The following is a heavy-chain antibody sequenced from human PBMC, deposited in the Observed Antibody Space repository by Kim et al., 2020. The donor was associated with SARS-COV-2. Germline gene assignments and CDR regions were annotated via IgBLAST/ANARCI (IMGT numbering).Heavy chain of an antibody. D-gene: IGHD3-10*01. J-gene: IGHJ4*02. CDR1: GGSFSGYY. V-gene: IGHV4-34*01. CDR3: ARAHPSGSKTDY. CDR2: INHSGST. Sequence: SETLSLTCAVYGGSFSGYYWSWIRQPPGKGLEWIGEINHSGSTNYNPSLKSRVTISVDTSKNQFSLKLSSVTAADTAVYYCARAHPSGSKTDYWGQGTLVTVSS.